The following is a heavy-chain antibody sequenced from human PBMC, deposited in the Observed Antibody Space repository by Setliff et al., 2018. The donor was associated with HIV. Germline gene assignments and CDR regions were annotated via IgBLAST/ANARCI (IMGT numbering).Heavy chain of an antibody. CDR2: ISSSGGST. Sequence: GGSLRLSCAASGFTFSSYAMSWVRQAPGKGLEWVSAISSSGGSTYYADSVKGRFTISRDNSKNTLYLQMNSLRAEDTAVYYCAKDQWDYYDSSGYYESPDWFDPWGQGTLVTVSS. CDR3: AKDQWDYYDSSGYYESPDWFDP. D-gene: IGHD3-22*01. V-gene: IGHV3-23*01. CDR1: GFTFSSYA. J-gene: IGHJ5*02.